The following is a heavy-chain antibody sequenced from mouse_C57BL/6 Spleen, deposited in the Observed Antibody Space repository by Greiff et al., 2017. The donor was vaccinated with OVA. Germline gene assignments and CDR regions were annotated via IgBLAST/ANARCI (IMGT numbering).Heavy chain of an antibody. V-gene: IGHV14-4*01. D-gene: IGHD1-1*01. CDR3: TTNDGSHYAMDY. Sequence: EVQLQESGAELVRPGASVKLSCTASGFNIKDDYMHWVKQRPEQGLEWIGWIDPENGDTEYASKFQGKATITADTSSNTAYLQLSSLTSEDTAVYYCTTNDGSHYAMDYWGQGTSVTVSS. CDR2: IDPENGDT. CDR1: GFNIKDDY. J-gene: IGHJ4*01.